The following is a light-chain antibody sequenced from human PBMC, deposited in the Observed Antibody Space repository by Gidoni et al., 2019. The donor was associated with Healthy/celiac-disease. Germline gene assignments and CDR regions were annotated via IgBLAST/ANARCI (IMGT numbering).Light chain of an antibody. CDR1: SSNIGSNT. J-gene: IGLJ3*02. V-gene: IGLV1-44*01. CDR3: AAWDDSLNGPV. CDR2: SNN. Sequence: QSVLTQPPSASGTHGQRVTISCSGISSNIGSNTVNWYQQLPGTAPKLLIYSNNQRPSGVPDRFSGSKSGTSASLAISGLQSEDEADYYCAAWDDSLNGPVFGGGTKLTVL.